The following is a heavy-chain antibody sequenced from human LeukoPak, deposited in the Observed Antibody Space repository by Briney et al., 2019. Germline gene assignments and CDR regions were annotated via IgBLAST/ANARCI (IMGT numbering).Heavy chain of an antibody. V-gene: IGHV4-59*01. D-gene: IGHD4-17*01. CDR1: GGSISGSY. Sequence: PSETLSLTCTVSGGSISGSYWSWLRQPPGKGVEWIAYMYNSGSTNYNPSLKSRVTISIDTTKNQFSLKLSSLTAADTAIYYCARGIESYGDYGYWGQGILVTVSS. J-gene: IGHJ4*02. CDR2: MYNSGST. CDR3: ARGIESYGDYGY.